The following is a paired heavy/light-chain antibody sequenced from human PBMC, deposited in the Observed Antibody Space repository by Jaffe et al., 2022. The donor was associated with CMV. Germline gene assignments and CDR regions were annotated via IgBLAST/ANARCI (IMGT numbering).Heavy chain of an antibody. V-gene: IGHV1-18*04. CDR1: GYSFTGYG. CDR2: TNTYNYNR. D-gene: IGHD3-22*01. CDR3: ARDHYYFDSSGPGAFDY. Sequence: HVQLVQSGPEVKKPGASVKLSCKASGYSFTGYGISWVRQAPGQGLEWMGWTNTYNYNRNYAEGFKGRVTMTTDTSTDTAYLELNSLRPDDTAVYFCARDHYYFDSSGPGAFDYWGQGTLLTVSS. J-gene: IGHJ4*02.
Light chain of an antibody. Sequence: IVLTQSPATLSVSPGDRATLSCRASQTISSSYLAWYQLKPGQAPRLLIYGPSRRAADIPDRFSASGSGTEFTLTIAGLDPEDSALYYCYHYGASSGTFGQGTKVEIK. J-gene: IGKJ2*01. CDR2: GPS. CDR3: YHYGASSGT. CDR1: QTISSSY. V-gene: IGKV3-20*01.